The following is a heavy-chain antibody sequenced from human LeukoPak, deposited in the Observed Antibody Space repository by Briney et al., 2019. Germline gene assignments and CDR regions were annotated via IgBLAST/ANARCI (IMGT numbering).Heavy chain of an antibody. CDR1: GVSISSGGYY. CDR2: IYYSGST. V-gene: IGHV4-31*03. CDR3: ARERNSGDDAFDI. D-gene: IGHD4-23*01. Sequence: SETLSLTCTVSGVSISSGGYYWSWIRQHPGKGLEWIGYIYYSGSTYYNPSLKSRVTISVDTSKNQFSLKLSSVTAADTAVYYCARERNSGDDAFDIWGQGTMVTVSS. J-gene: IGHJ3*02.